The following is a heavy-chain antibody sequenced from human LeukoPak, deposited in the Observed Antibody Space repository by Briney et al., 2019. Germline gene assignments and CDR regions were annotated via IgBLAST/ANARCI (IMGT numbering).Heavy chain of an antibody. V-gene: IGHV3-74*01. J-gene: IGHJ4*02. CDR3: ARGAAAGTMWVGFDY. D-gene: IGHD6-13*01. CDR2: INSGGSST. CDR1: GFTFSSYW. Sequence: GSLRLSCAASGFTFSSYWMHWVRQAPGEGLVWVSRINSGGSSTCYAGSVKGRFTISRDNAKNTLYLQMNRLRAEDTAVYYCARGAAAGTMWVGFDYWGQGTLVTVSS.